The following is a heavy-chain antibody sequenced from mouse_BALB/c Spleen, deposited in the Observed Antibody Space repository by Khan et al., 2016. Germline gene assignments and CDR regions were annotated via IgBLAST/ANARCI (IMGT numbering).Heavy chain of an antibody. CDR2: ISYDGSN. J-gene: IGHJ1*01. CDR3: ARKNYGRSWYFDV. CDR1: GYSITSGYY. Sequence: EVQLQESGPGLVKPSQSLSLTCSVTGYSITSGYYWNWIRQFPGNKLEWMGYISYDGSNNYNPSLKNRISITRDKSKNQFFLKLNSVTTEDTATYYCARKNYGRSWYFDVWGAGTTVTVSS. D-gene: IGHD1-1*01. V-gene: IGHV3-6*02.